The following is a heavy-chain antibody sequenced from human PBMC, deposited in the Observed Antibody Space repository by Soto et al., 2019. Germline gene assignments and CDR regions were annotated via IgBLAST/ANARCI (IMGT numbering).Heavy chain of an antibody. CDR1: GGTFSSYG. D-gene: IGHD2-15*01. CDR3: ARGGEDGGNPDGWFDP. J-gene: IGHJ5*02. Sequence: VQLVQSGAEVKKPGSSVKVSCKASGGTFSSYGISWVRQAPGQGLEWMGGIIPIFGTANYAQKFQGRVTITAGESTKTAYMEVSSLRSEDTAVYYCARGGEDGGNPDGWFDPWGQGTLVTVSS. V-gene: IGHV1-69*01. CDR2: IIPIFGTA.